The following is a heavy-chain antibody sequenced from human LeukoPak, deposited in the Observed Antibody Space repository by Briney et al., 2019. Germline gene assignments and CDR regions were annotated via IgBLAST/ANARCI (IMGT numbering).Heavy chain of an antibody. V-gene: IGHV1-69*05. CDR1: GGTFSSYA. CDR3: ARGITMIFPDAFDI. Sequence: SVKVSCKASGGTFSSYAISLVRQAPGQGLEWMGRIIPIFGTANYAQKFQGRVTITTDESTSTAYMELSSLRSEDTAVYYCARGITMIFPDAFDIWGQGSMVTVSS. D-gene: IGHD3-22*01. CDR2: IIPIFGTA. J-gene: IGHJ3*02.